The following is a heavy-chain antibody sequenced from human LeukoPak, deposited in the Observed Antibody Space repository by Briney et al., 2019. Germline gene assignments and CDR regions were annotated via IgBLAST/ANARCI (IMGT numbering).Heavy chain of an antibody. CDR1: GFTFSSYS. V-gene: IGHV3-21*01. CDR3: ARIDYGGNSGNFQH. J-gene: IGHJ1*01. Sequence: GGSLRLSCAASGFTFSSYSMNWVRQAPGKGLEWVSSISSSSSYIYYADSVKGRFTISRDNAKNSLYLQMNSLGAEDTAVYYCARIDYGGNSGNFQHWGQGTLVTVSS. CDR2: ISSSSSYI. D-gene: IGHD4-23*01.